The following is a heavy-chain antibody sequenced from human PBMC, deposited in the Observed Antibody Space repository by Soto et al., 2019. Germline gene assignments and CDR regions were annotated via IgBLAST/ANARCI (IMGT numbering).Heavy chain of an antibody. CDR1: GFTFSNAW. D-gene: IGHD3-9*01. J-gene: IGHJ6*02. V-gene: IGHV3-15*07. CDR3: TTVRDHPLVSSNYYYYGMDV. Sequence: SLRLSCAASGFTFSNAWMNWVRQAPGKGLEWVGRIKSKTDGGTTDYAAPVKGRFTISRDDSKNTLYLQMNSLKTEDTAVYYCTTVRDHPLVSSNYYYYGMDVWGQGTTVTVSS. CDR2: IKSKTDGGTT.